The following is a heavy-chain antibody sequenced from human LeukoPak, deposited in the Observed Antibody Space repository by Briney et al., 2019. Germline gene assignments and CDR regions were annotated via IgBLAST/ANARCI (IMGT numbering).Heavy chain of an antibody. CDR3: AKVCEPLAMVQGVIFFDY. Sequence: PGGSLRLSCAASGFTFSSYSMSWVRQAPGKGLDGVSSISGCGGSTYYADSVKGRFTISRDNSKNTLYLQMNSLRAEDTAVYYCAKVCEPLAMVQGVIFFDYWGQGTLVTVSS. CDR2: ISGCGGST. CDR1: GFTFSSYS. V-gene: IGHV3-23*01. D-gene: IGHD3-10*01. J-gene: IGHJ4*02.